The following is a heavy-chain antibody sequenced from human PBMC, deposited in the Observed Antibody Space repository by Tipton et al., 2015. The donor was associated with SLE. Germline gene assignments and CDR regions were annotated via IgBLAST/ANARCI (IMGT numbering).Heavy chain of an antibody. Sequence: SLRLSCAASGFTFSRFAMYWVRQAPGKGLEYVSGISSDGSNTYFANSVKGRFTISRDNAKNSMYLQMNSLRAEDTAGYYCARDQGSIAVAGAEYAFDIWGQGTMVTVSS. CDR3: ARDQGSIAVAGAEYAFDI. CDR1: GFTFSRFA. CDR2: ISSDGSNT. J-gene: IGHJ3*02. D-gene: IGHD6-19*01. V-gene: IGHV3-64*01.